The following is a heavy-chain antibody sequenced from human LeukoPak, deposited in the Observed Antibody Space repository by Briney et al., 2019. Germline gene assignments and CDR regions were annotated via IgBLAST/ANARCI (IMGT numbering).Heavy chain of an antibody. CDR1: GYSFPNYW. Sequence: GESLKISCKGSGYSFPNYWIGWVRQMPGKGLEWLGIIYVGDSDTRYSPSFQGQVTISADKSISTAYLQWNSLKASDTAMYYCARGGYSYHFDAFDVWGQGTVVTVSS. CDR3: ARGGYSYHFDAFDV. D-gene: IGHD5-18*01. CDR2: IYVGDSDT. V-gene: IGHV5-51*01. J-gene: IGHJ3*01.